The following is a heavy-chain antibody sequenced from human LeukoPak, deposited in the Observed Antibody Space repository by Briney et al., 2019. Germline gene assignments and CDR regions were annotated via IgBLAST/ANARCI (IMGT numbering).Heavy chain of an antibody. CDR2: IIRDGSST. J-gene: IGHJ4*02. V-gene: IGHV3-74*01. D-gene: IGHD6-13*01. CDR1: GFTFSSYW. Sequence: GGSLRLSCAASGFTFSSYWMHWVRQAPGKGLVWVSRIIRDGSSTSYADSVKGRFTISRDNAKHTLYLQMNGVSGEHTAVYYCARQAASLGYFDYWGQGTLVTVSS. CDR3: ARQAASLGYFDY.